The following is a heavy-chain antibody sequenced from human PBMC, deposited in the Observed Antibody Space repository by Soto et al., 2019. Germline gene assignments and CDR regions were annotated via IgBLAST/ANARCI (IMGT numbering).Heavy chain of an antibody. CDR3: VRADSSGYYY. Sequence: ASVKVSCKASGYTFTTYYMNWVRQAPGQGLDWMGIINPSGGSTSYAQKFQGRVTMTRDTSTRTVYMELSSLRSDDTAVYYCVRADSSGYYYWGQGTLVTVSS. J-gene: IGHJ4*02. CDR1: GYTFTTYY. D-gene: IGHD3-22*01. V-gene: IGHV1-46*03. CDR2: INPSGGST.